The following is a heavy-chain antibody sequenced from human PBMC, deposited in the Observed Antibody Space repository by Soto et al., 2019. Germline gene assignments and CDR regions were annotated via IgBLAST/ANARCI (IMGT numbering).Heavy chain of an antibody. CDR1: GFSFSNPRMG. V-gene: IGHV2-26*01. CDR3: ARITHDSRGLFDY. CDR2: IFSNDEK. J-gene: IGHJ4*02. Sequence: KESGPVLVKPTETLTLTCTVSGFSFSNPRMGVSWIRQPPGKALEWLAHIFSNDEKSYSTSLKSRLTISKDTSKSQVVLTMTTVDPVDTATYYCARITHDSRGLFDYWGQGTLVTVSS. D-gene: IGHD3-22*01.